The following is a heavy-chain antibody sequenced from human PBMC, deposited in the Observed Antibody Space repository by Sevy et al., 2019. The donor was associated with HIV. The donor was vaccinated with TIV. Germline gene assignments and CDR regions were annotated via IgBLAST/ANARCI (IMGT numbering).Heavy chain of an antibody. Sequence: SETLSLTCTVSGGSISSSNYYWGWIRQPPGKGLEWIGSIYYSGSPYYNPSLKSRVTISVDTSKNQFFLNLSSVTAPDTAVYYCAGMEVGGYDLLTGRSTGWFDPWGQGTLVTGSS. J-gene: IGHJ5*02. CDR3: AGMEVGGYDLLTGRSTGWFDP. CDR2: IYYSGSP. V-gene: IGHV4-39*01. CDR1: GGSISSSNYY. D-gene: IGHD3-9*01.